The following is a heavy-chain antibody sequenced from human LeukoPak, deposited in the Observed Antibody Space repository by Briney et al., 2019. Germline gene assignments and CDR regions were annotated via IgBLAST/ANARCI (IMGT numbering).Heavy chain of an antibody. V-gene: IGHV4-4*07. CDR2: IYTSGST. Sequence: SETLSFTCTVSGGSISSYYWSWIRQPAGKGLEWIGRIYTSGSTNYNPSLKSRVTMSVDTSKNQFSLRLSSVTAADTAVYYCASLKRVQGDAFDIWGQGTMVTVSS. CDR3: ASLKRVQGDAFDI. D-gene: IGHD1-1*01. CDR1: GGSISSYY. J-gene: IGHJ3*02.